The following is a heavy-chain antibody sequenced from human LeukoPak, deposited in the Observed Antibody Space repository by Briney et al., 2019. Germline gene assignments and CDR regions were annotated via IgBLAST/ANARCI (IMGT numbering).Heavy chain of an antibody. V-gene: IGHV1-18*01. Sequence: ASVKVSCKASGYTFTSCRISWVRRAPGQGHEWMGWISAYNGNTNYAQKLQGRVTMTTDTSTSTAYMELRSLRSDDTAVYYCARASNTMVRAVYWGQGTLVTVSS. CDR1: GYTFTSCR. CDR3: ARASNTMVRAVY. D-gene: IGHD3-10*01. CDR2: ISAYNGNT. J-gene: IGHJ4*02.